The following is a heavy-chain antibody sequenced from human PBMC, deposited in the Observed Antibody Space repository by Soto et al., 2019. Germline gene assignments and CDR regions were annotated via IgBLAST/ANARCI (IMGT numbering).Heavy chain of an antibody. Sequence: GESLKISCKGSGYSFTNYWIAWLRQMPGKGLEWMGNIYPGDSDTRYSPSFRGQVSISADKSIGTAYLQWSSLQASDTAIYYCARTRGYSYGFLPPDFDYWGQGTLVTV. CDR1: GYSFTNYW. J-gene: IGHJ4*02. V-gene: IGHV5-51*01. D-gene: IGHD5-18*01. CDR2: IYPGDSDT. CDR3: ARTRGYSYGFLPPDFDY.